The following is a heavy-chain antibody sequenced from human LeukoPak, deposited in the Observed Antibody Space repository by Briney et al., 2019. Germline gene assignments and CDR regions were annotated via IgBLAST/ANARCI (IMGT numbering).Heavy chain of an antibody. J-gene: IGHJ4*02. D-gene: IGHD3-3*01. Sequence: GASVKVSCKASGYNFANYGMSWVRQAPGQGLEWMGWVSGYKGNTQYAQKFQDRVTMTTDTSTSTVYMELRGLESDDTAVYYCARDRSVNDHWGQGTLVTVSS. CDR2: VSGYKGNT. CDR1: GYNFANYG. V-gene: IGHV1-18*01. CDR3: ARDRSVNDH.